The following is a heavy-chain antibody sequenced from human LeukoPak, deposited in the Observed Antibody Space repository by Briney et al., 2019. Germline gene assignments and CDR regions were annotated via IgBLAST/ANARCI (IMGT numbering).Heavy chain of an antibody. CDR2: FDPEDGET. J-gene: IGHJ4*02. V-gene: IGHV1-24*01. D-gene: IGHD2-2*01. Sequence: ASGKVSCKVSGYTLTELSMHWVRQAPGKGLEWMGGFDPEDGETIYAQKFQGRVTMTEDTSTDTAYMELSSLRSEDTAVYYCATHRNGIVVVPAARYQFDYWGQGTLVTVSS. CDR3: ATHRNGIVVVPAARYQFDY. CDR1: GYTLTELS.